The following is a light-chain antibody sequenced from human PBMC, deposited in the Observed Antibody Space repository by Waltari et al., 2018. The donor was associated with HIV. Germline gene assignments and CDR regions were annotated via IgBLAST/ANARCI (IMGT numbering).Light chain of an antibody. Sequence: QSVLTQPPSASGTPGQRVTISCSGSSSNIGSNYVYWYQQLPGTATKLLIYTNNQRPSGVPDRFSGSKSGTSASLAISGLRSEDEADYYCAAWDDSIWVFGGGTKLTVL. J-gene: IGLJ3*02. CDR3: AAWDDSIWV. CDR2: TNN. CDR1: SSNIGSNY. V-gene: IGLV1-47*01.